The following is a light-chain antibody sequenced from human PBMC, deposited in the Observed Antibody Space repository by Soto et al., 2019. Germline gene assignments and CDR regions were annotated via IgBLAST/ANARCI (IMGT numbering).Light chain of an antibody. V-gene: IGLV1-44*01. CDR3: ATWDDSLNGYA. J-gene: IGLJ1*01. CDR2: SHN. Sequence: QSALAQSPSASGTPGQRVTISCSGSSSNIGNNAVNWYQHLPGTAPKLLVYSHNQRPSGVSDRFSGAQSGTSASLAISGLQSEDEADYYCATWDDSLNGYAFGPGTKVTVL. CDR1: SSNIGNNA.